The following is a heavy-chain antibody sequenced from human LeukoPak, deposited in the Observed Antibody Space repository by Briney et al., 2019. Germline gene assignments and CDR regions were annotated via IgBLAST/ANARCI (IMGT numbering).Heavy chain of an antibody. V-gene: IGHV3-23*01. CDR2: ISGGGSI. J-gene: IGHJ4*02. CDR1: GFTFSSYA. CDR3: ANLDYYDTELDY. Sequence: PGGSLRLSCAASGFTFSSYAMSWVRQAPGKGLEWVSAISGGGSIYYADSVKGRFTISRDNSKNTLYLQMNSLRAEDTAVYYCANLDYYDTELDYWGQGTLVTVSS. D-gene: IGHD3-22*01.